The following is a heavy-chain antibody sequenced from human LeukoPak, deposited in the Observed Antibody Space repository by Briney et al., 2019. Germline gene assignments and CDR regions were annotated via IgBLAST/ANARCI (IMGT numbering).Heavy chain of an antibody. CDR3: ARGSSRGWFDP. CDR1: GGSISSYY. V-gene: IGHV4-59*01. J-gene: IGHJ5*02. Sequence: SETLSLTCTVSGGSISSYYWSWIRQPPGKGLEWIGYIYYSGSTNYNPSLKSRVTISVDTSKNHFSLKLNSVTAADTAVYYCARGSSRGWFDPWGQGTLVTVSS. CDR2: IYYSGST.